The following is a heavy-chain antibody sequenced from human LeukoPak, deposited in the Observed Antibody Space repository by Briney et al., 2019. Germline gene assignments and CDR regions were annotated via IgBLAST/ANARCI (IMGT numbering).Heavy chain of an antibody. CDR3: ARSMDIVATKVPYDAFDI. V-gene: IGHV1-69*01. CDR2: IIPIFGTA. CDR1: GGTFSSYA. Sequence: ASVKVSCKASGGTFSSYAISWVRQAPGQGLEWMGGIIPIFGTANYAQKFQGRVTITADESTSTAYMELSSLRSEDTAVYYCARSMDIVATKVPYDAFDIWGQGTMVTVSS. D-gene: IGHD5-12*01. J-gene: IGHJ3*02.